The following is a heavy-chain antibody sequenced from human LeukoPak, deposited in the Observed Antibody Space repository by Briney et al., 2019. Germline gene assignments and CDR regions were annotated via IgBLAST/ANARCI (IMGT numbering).Heavy chain of an antibody. CDR2: IYYSGST. V-gene: IGHV4-61*08. CDR3: ASGSSGGNPYYFDY. CDR1: GGSISSGDYY. Sequence: SETLSLTCTVSGGSISSGDYYWSWIRQPPGKGLEWIGYIYYSGSTNYTPSLKGRVTISVDTSKSQFSLKLSSVTAADTAVYYCASGSSGGNPYYFDYWGQGTLVTVSS. J-gene: IGHJ4*02. D-gene: IGHD6-19*01.